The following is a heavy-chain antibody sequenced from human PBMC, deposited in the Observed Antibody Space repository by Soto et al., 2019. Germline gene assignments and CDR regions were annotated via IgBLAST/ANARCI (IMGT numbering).Heavy chain of an antibody. V-gene: IGHV4-59*08. CDR2: IYYNGNT. CDR3: ARHRPDGYYYDSSGYYPAVAIDY. D-gene: IGHD3-22*01. J-gene: IGHJ4*02. CDR1: GGSFSGYY. Sequence: SETLSLTCTVSGGSFSGYYWNWIRQPPGKGLEWIGYIYYNGNTNYNPSLKSRVTISVDTSKNQFSLKLSSVTAADTAVYYCARHRPDGYYYDSSGYYPAVAIDYRGQGTLVSSPQ.